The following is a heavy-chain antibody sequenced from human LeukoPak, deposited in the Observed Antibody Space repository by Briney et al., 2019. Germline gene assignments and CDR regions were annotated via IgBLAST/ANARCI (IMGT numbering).Heavy chain of an antibody. D-gene: IGHD3-22*01. Sequence: SETLSLTCTVSGGSISSSSYYWGWIRQPPGKGLEWIGSIYYSGSTYYNPSLKSRVTISVDTSKNQFSLKLGSVTAADTAVYYCARRIVVVSTFDYWGQGTLVTVSS. J-gene: IGHJ4*02. CDR1: GGSISSSSYY. CDR3: ARRIVVVSTFDY. CDR2: IYYSGST. V-gene: IGHV4-39*01.